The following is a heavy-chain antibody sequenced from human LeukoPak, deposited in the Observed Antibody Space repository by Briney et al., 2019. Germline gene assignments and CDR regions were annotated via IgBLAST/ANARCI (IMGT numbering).Heavy chain of an antibody. D-gene: IGHD6-19*01. CDR1: GGSISSYY. V-gene: IGHV4-59*01. J-gene: IGHJ4*02. Sequence: SETLSLTCTVSGGSISSYYWSWIRQPPGKGLEWIGYIYYSGSTNYNPSLKSRVTISVNTSKNQFSLKLSSVTAADTAVYYCATSSIAVAGTTYYFDYWGRGTLVTVSS. CDR3: ATSSIAVAGTTYYFDY. CDR2: IYYSGST.